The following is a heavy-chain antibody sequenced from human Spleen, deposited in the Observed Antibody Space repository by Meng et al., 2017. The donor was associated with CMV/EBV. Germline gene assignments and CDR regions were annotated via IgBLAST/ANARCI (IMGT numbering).Heavy chain of an antibody. Sequence: GGSLRLSCAASGFSFDTYSMYWVRQAPGEGLEWVSSISRSSAYINYADSVKGRFTISRDNAKSSLYLQMNSLRAEDTAVYYCAREGYCSSTSCYTYGGFDIWGQGTMVTVSS. CDR1: GFSFDTYS. CDR3: AREGYCSSTSCYTYGGFDI. J-gene: IGHJ3*02. CDR2: ISRSSAYI. V-gene: IGHV3-21*01. D-gene: IGHD2-2*02.